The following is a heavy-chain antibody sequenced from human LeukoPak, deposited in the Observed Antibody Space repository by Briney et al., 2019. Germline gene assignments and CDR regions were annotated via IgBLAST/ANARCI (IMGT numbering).Heavy chain of an antibody. CDR3: ARELSSGYYFYPDY. V-gene: IGHV1-2*02. CDR2: INPNSGGT. J-gene: IGHJ4*02. D-gene: IGHD3-22*01. Sequence: ASVKVSCKASGYTFTGYYMHWVRQAPGQGLEWMGWINPNSGGTNYAQKFQGRVTMTRDTSISTAYMELSRLRSDDTAVYYCARELSSGYYFYPDYWGQGTLVTVSS. CDR1: GYTFTGYY.